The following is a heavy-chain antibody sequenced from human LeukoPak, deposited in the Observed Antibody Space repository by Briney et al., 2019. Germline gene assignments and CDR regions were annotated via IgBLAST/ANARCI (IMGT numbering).Heavy chain of an antibody. J-gene: IGHJ4*02. CDR2: ISAYNGNT. D-gene: IGHD5-12*01. CDR3: ARDDALVATGSFDY. CDR1: GYTFTSYG. V-gene: IGHV1-18*01. Sequence: ASVKVSCKASGYTFTSYGINWVRQAPGQGLEWMGWISAYNGNTNYAQKLRGRVTMTTDTSTSTAYMELRSLRSDDTAVYYCARDDALVATGSFDYWGQGTLVTVFS.